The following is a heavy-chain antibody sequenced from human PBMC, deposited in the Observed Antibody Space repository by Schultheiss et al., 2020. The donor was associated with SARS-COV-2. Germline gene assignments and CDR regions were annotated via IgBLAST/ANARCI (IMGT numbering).Heavy chain of an antibody. CDR2: IWYDGSNK. CDR3: ARERLGMDV. CDR1: GFTFSSYG. D-gene: IGHD6-19*01. J-gene: IGHJ6*02. Sequence: GGSLRLSCAASGFTFSSYGMHWVRQAPGKGLEWVAVIWYDGSNKYYADSVKGRFTISRHNSKNTLYLQMNSLRAEDTAVYYCARERLGMDVWGQGTTVTVSS. V-gene: IGHV3-33*01.